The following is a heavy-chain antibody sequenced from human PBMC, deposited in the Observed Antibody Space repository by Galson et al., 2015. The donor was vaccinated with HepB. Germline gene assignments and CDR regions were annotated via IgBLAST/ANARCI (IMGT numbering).Heavy chain of an antibody. Sequence: SLRLSCAASGSTFSTFWMSWFRQAPGKGLEWVADIIQDGSEKYSVDSVKGRFTISRDNAKNSLYLQMNNLRAEDTAVYFCAGGDGWVFNYWGQGTLVTVSS. CDR2: IIQDGSEK. J-gene: IGHJ4*02. CDR3: AGGDGWVFNY. D-gene: IGHD5-24*01. V-gene: IGHV3-7*03. CDR1: GSTFSTFW.